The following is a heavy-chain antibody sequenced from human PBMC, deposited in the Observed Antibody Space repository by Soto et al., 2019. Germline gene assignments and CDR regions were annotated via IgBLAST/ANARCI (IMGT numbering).Heavy chain of an antibody. CDR1: GGSISSSSYY. CDR3: ASLLRTPNWFDH. V-gene: IGHV4-39*01. Sequence: QLQLQESGPGLVKPSETLSLTCTVSGGSISSSSYYWGWIRQPLGKGLEWIGSIYYSGSTYYNPSCKSGITMSVDTSKNQFCLKQSSVSAADTAVYYCASLLRTPNWFDHWGQGTLVTVSS. D-gene: IGHD4-17*01. J-gene: IGHJ5*02. CDR2: IYYSGST.